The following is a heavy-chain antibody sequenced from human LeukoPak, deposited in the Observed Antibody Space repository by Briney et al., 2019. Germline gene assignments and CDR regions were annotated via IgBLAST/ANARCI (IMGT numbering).Heavy chain of an antibody. Sequence: SETLSLTCAVYGGSFSGYYWSWIRQPPGKGLEWIGEINHSGSTNYNPSLKSRVTISVDTSKNQFSLKLSSVTAADTAVYYCAKMVAGIRYMDVWGKGTTVTVSS. J-gene: IGHJ6*03. CDR2: INHSGST. D-gene: IGHD6-19*01. CDR1: GGSFSGYY. CDR3: AKMVAGIRYMDV. V-gene: IGHV4-34*01.